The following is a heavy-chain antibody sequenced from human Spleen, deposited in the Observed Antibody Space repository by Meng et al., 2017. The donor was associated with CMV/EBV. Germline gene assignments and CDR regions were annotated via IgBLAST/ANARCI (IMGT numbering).Heavy chain of an antibody. Sequence: SVLTFSTQGMRWIRQAPVKGLEWVAVIWYDGSNKYYAASVKGRFTISRDNSKNTLYLQMNSLRAEDTAVYYCVSGGGYDFWSGLDDYWGQGTLVTVSS. CDR1: VLTFSTQG. CDR2: IWYDGSNK. CDR3: VSGGGYDFWSGLDDY. V-gene: IGHV3-33*01. J-gene: IGHJ4*02. D-gene: IGHD3-3*01.